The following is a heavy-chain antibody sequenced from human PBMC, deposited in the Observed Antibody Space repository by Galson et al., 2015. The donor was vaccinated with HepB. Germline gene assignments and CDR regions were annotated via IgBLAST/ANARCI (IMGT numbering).Heavy chain of an antibody. CDR1: GFTFSSYW. CDR3: AKQQLVRTYFDY. CDR2: IKQDGSEK. Sequence: SLRLSCAASGFTFSSYWMSWVRQAPGKGLEWVANIKQDGSEKYYVDSVKGRFTISRGNAKNSLYLQMNSLRAEDTAVYYCAKQQLVRTYFDYWGQGTLVTVSS. J-gene: IGHJ4*02. D-gene: IGHD6-13*01. V-gene: IGHV3-7*03.